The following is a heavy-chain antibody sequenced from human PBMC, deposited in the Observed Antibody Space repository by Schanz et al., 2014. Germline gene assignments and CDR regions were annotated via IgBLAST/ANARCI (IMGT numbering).Heavy chain of an antibody. CDR1: GFTFSSYA. CDR2: ISGSGGST. V-gene: IGHV3-23*01. D-gene: IGHD6-13*01. J-gene: IGHJ4*02. CDR3: ARGLIAAAGGAFDY. Sequence: EVQLLESGGGLVQPGGSLRLSCAASGFTFSSYAMSWVRQAPGKGLEWVSAISGSGGSTYYADSVKGRFTISRDNSRDTVYLQMNSLRADDTAMYYCARGLIAAAGGAFDYWGQGTLVAVSA.